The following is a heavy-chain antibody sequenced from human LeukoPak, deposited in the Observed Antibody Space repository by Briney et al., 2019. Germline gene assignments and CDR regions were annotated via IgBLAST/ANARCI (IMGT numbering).Heavy chain of an antibody. Sequence: SETLSLTCDVSGVSINTCCYYWTWIRQPPRKGLEWIGYKYYSGSTRYNSSLRSRLTISLDTSKNQFSLRLTSVTAADTAVYYCARGRSYGFDFDSWGPGTLVIVSS. D-gene: IGHD5-18*01. V-gene: IGHV4-61*01. CDR1: GVSINTCCYY. J-gene: IGHJ4*02. CDR3: ARGRSYGFDFDS. CDR2: KYYSGST.